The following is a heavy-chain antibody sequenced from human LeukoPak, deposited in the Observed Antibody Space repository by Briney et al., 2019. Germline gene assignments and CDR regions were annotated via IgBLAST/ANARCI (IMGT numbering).Heavy chain of an antibody. J-gene: IGHJ6*03. D-gene: IGHD3-3*01. Sequence: SETLSLTCTVSGGSISSYYWSWIRQPPGKGLEWIGEINHSGSTNYNPSLKSRVTISVDTSKNQFSLKLSSVTAADTAVYYCARGRVTIPPPDLYYYYYYMDVWGKGTTVTVSS. CDR2: INHSGST. CDR1: GGSISSYY. V-gene: IGHV4-34*01. CDR3: ARGRVTIPPPDLYYYYYYMDV.